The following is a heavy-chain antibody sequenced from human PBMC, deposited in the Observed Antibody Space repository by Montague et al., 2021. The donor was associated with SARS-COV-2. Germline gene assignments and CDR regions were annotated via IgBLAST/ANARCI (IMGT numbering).Heavy chain of an antibody. D-gene: IGHD3-3*01. Sequence: SETLSLSCTVSGGSVSSYYWSWIRQSPGKGLQWPGYIYYSGSTAYNPSLKSRVTMSVDTSKNQLSLRLNSVTTADTAVYFCARAGGFYDYWSGYSSSAGFFDPWGQGILVTVSS. CDR2: IYYSGST. J-gene: IGHJ5*02. V-gene: IGHV4-59*02. CDR1: GGSVSSYY. CDR3: ARAGGFYDYWSGYSSSAGFFDP.